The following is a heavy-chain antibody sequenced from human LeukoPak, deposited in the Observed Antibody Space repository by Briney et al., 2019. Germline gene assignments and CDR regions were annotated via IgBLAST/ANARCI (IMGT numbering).Heavy chain of an antibody. CDR1: GFTFSTYA. CDR3: ARDGARGLPADY. Sequence: GGSLRLSCAASGFTFSTYAMSWVRQAPGKGLEWVSAISGSDGSTYYADSVKGRFTISRDNSKNTLFLQMNSLRAEDTAVYHCARDGARGLPADYWGQGTLVTVSS. CDR2: ISGSDGST. J-gene: IGHJ4*02. V-gene: IGHV3-23*01. D-gene: IGHD3-16*01.